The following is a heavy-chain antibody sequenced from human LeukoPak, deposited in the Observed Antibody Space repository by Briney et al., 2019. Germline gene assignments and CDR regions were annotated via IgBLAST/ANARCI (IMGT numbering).Heavy chain of an antibody. CDR2: ISGSGGST. D-gene: IGHD4-23*01. CDR3: ARELYYGGTLDY. CDR1: GFTFSSYA. J-gene: IGHJ4*02. Sequence: GGSLRLSCAASGFTFSSYAMSWVRQAPGKGLEWVSAISGSGGSTYHADSVKGRFTISRDNSKNTLYLQMNSLRAEDTAVYYCARELYYGGTLDYWGQGTLVTVSS. V-gene: IGHV3-23*01.